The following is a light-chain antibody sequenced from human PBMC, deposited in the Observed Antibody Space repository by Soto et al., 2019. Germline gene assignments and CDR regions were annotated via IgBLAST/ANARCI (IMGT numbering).Light chain of an antibody. CDR1: QSVNSN. V-gene: IGKV3-15*01. J-gene: IGKJ1*01. CDR3: QQYNNWPT. Sequence: EIVMTQSPATLSVPPGERATLSCRASQSVNSNLAWYQQKPGQAPRLLIYGASTRATGVPARVSGNGSGTEFTLTVSSLQSEGFAVYYLQQYNNWPTVGQGTKVEIK. CDR2: GAS.